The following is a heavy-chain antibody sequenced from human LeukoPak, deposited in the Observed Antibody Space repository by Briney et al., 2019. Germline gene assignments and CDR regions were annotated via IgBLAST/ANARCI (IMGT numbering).Heavy chain of an antibody. D-gene: IGHD2-15*01. CDR2: IYYSGST. V-gene: IGHV4-30-4*01. CDR3: ARGPTIVVVVAAIWFDP. J-gene: IGHJ5*02. Sequence: SQTLSLTCTVSGGSISSGDYYWSWIRQPPGKGLEWIGYIYYSGSTYYNPSLKSRVTTSVDTSKNQFSLKLSSVTAADTAVYYCARGPTIVVVVAAIWFDPWGQGTLVTVSS. CDR1: GGSISSGDYY.